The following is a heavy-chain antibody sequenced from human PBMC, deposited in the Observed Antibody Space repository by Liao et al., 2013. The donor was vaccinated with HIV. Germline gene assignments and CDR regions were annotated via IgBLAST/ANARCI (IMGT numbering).Heavy chain of an antibody. Sequence: QVQLQESGPGLVKPSQTLSLTCTVSGGSISSGSYYWSWIRQPAGKGLEWIGRIYTSGSTNYNPSLKSRVTISVDTSKNQFSLKLSSVTAADTAVYYCARTYGSGSYYNVDWFDPWGQGTLVTVSS. CDR2: IYTSGST. CDR3: ARTYGSGSYYNVDWFDP. J-gene: IGHJ5*02. D-gene: IGHD3-10*01. V-gene: IGHV4-61*02. CDR1: GGSISSGSYY.